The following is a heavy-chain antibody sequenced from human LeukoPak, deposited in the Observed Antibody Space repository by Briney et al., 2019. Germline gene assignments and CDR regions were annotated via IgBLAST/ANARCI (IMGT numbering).Heavy chain of an antibody. CDR2: INPNSGGT. CDR1: GYTFTGYY. D-gene: IGHD3-9*01. CDR3: ASELRYFDWLPYY. V-gene: IGHV1-2*02. J-gene: IGHJ4*02. Sequence: ASVKVSCKASGYTFTGYYMHWVRQAPGQGLEWMGWINPNSGGTDYAQKFQGRVTMTRDTSISTAYMELSRLRSDDTAVYYCASELRYFDWLPYYWGQGTLVTVSS.